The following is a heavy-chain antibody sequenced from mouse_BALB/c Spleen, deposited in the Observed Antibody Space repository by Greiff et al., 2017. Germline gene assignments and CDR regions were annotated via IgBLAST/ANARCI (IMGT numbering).Heavy chain of an antibody. D-gene: IGHD2-12*01. V-gene: IGHV1-82*01. Sequence: VQLQESGPELVKPGASVKISCKASGYAFSSSWMNWVKQRPGQGLEWIGRIYPGDGDTNYNGNFKGKATLTADKSSSTAYMQLSSLTSVDSAVYFCARSDTTRYFDVWGAGTTVTVSS. CDR2: IYPGDGDT. CDR3: ARSDTTRYFDV. CDR1: GYAFSSSW. J-gene: IGHJ1*01.